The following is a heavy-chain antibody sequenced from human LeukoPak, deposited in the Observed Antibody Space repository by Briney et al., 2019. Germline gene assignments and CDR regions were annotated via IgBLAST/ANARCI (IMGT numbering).Heavy chain of an antibody. J-gene: IGHJ4*02. Sequence: PGGSLRLSCAASGFTFSSNYMTWVRQAPGKGLGWVLVNYSGDSTYYADSVTGRFIVSRDNSKTTMFLQMNSLRADDTGVYYCARARSSSSTGWDYWGQGTLVTVSS. D-gene: IGHD6-19*01. CDR1: GFTFSSNY. CDR2: NYSGDST. V-gene: IGHV3-66*01. CDR3: ARARSSSSTGWDY.